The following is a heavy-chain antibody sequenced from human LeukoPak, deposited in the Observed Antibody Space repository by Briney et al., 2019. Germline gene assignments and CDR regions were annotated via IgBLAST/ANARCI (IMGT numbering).Heavy chain of an antibody. CDR1: GGTFSSYA. Sequence: SVKLSCKASGGTFSSYAISWVRQAPGQGLEWMGRIIPILSIANYAQKFQGRVTITADKSTSTAYMELSSLRSEDTAVYYCVRVAMVRGANWFDPWGQGTLVTVSS. CDR3: VRVAMVRGANWFDP. D-gene: IGHD3-10*01. V-gene: IGHV1-69*04. CDR2: IIPILSIA. J-gene: IGHJ5*02.